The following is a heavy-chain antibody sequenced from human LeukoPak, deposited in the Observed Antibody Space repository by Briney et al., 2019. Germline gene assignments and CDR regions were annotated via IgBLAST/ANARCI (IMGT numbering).Heavy chain of an antibody. Sequence: GGSLRLSCAASGFTFSNYVMSWVRQAPGKGLEWVSSISGSGGNTYYADSVKGRFTISRDNSKNTLYLQMNSLRAEDTAVYYCAKVPITVTRNFDCWGQGTLVTVSS. CDR1: GFTFSNYV. V-gene: IGHV3-23*01. CDR3: AKVPITVTRNFDC. J-gene: IGHJ4*02. D-gene: IGHD4-17*01. CDR2: ISGSGGNT.